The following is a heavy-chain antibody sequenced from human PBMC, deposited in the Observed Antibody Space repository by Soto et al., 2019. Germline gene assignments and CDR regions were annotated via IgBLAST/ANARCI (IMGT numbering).Heavy chain of an antibody. CDR1: GYTLTSYG. D-gene: IGHD3-22*01. CDR3: ARDRMIVVVITDAFHI. J-gene: IGHJ3*02. V-gene: IGHV1-18*01. CDR2: ISAYNGNT. Sequence: ASVKVSCKASGYTLTSYGISWVRQAPGQGLEWMGWISAYNGNTNYAQKLQGRVTMTTDTSTSTAYMELRSLRSDDTAVYYCARDRMIVVVITDAFHIWAKGQWSPSPQ.